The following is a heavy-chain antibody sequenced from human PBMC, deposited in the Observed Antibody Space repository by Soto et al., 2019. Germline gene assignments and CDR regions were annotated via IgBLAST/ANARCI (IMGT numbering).Heavy chain of an antibody. D-gene: IGHD3-10*01. CDR1: GYTCTSYG. CDR3: ARGRYGEY. CDR2: ISAHNGNT. Sequence: QVHLVQSGAEVKKPGASVKVSCKASGYTCTSYGITWVRQAPGQGLEWMGWISAHNGNTDYAQKLQGRVIVTRDTSTSTAYMELRSLISDDTAVYYCARGRYGEYWGQGALVTVSS. J-gene: IGHJ4*02. V-gene: IGHV1-18*01.